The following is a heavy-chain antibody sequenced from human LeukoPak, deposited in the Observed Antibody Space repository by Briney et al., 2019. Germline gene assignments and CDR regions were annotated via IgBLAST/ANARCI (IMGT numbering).Heavy chain of an antibody. CDR2: INQDGSQT. Sequence: AGGSLRLSCAASEFTLSGYWMHWVRQAPGRGLEWVANINQDGSQTYYLGSVKGRFTISRDNAKDSLYLQMNSLRVDDTAVYYCARRYFDLWGRGTLVSVSS. CDR3: ARRYFDL. V-gene: IGHV3-7*01. J-gene: IGHJ2*01. CDR1: EFTLSGYW.